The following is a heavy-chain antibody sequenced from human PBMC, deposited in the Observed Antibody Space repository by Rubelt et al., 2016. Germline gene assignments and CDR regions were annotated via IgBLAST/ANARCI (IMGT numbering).Heavy chain of an antibody. V-gene: IGHV4-34*01. D-gene: IGHD6-19*01. CDR2: INHSGST. CDR3: ARGLGGYSSGWYWDY. J-gene: IGHJ4*02. Sequence: GPGLVKPSETLSLTCTVSGGSISSYYWSWIRQPPGKGLEWIGEINHSGSTNYNPSLKSRVTISVDTSKNQFSLKLSSVTAADTAVYYCARGLGGYSSGWYWDYWGQGTLVTVSS. CDR1: GGSISSYY.